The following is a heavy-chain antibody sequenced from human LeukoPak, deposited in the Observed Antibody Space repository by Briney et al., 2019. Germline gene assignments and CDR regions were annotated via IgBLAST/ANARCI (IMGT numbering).Heavy chain of an antibody. Sequence: ASVKLSCKASGGTFSSYAISWVRHAPEQGLEWMGCIIPIFGTANYAQKFQGRVTITTDESTGTAYMELSSLRSDVTAVYYCAIECMAVAASAGAFHIWGQGTRATVSS. CDR1: GGTFSSYA. V-gene: IGHV1-69*05. D-gene: IGHD6-19*01. CDR2: IIPIFGTA. CDR3: AIECMAVAASAGAFHI. J-gene: IGHJ3*02.